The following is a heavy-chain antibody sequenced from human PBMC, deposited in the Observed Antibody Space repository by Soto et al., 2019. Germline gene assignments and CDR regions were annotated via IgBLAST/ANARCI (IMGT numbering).Heavy chain of an antibody. Sequence: SVKVSCKASGGTFSSYAISWVRQAPGQGLEWMGGIIPIFGTANYAQKFQGRVTITADESTSTAYMELSSLRSEDTAVYYCASRGLPQYGRWFDPWGQGTLVTVAS. J-gene: IGHJ5*02. CDR3: ASRGLPQYGRWFDP. CDR2: IIPIFGTA. V-gene: IGHV1-69*13. D-gene: IGHD3-10*01. CDR1: GGTFSSYA.